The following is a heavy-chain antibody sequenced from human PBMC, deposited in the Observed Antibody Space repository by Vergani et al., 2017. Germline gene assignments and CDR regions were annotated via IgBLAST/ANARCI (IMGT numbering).Heavy chain of an antibody. CDR3: ARGSSGYDAFDI. Sequence: QLQLQESGPGLVKPSETLSLTCTVSGGSISSSSYYCGWIRQPPGKGLEWIGSIYYSGSTYYNPSLKSRVTISVDTSKNQFSLKLSSVTAADTAVYYCARGSSGYDAFDIWGQGTMVTVSS. CDR1: GGSISSSSYY. J-gene: IGHJ3*02. D-gene: IGHD3-22*01. CDR2: IYYSGST. V-gene: IGHV4-39*07.